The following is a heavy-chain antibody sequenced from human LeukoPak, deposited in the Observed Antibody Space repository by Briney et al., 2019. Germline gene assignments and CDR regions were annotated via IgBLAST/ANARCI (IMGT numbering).Heavy chain of an antibody. CDR1: GGSINSKSYY. CDR3: ARRSIGVTTVTNNWFDP. Sequence: SETLSLTCTDSGGSINSKSYYWGWIRQPAGKGLEWIASIYYSGSTYYNPSLKSRVTISVDTSQNQFSLKLSSVTAADTAVYYCARRSIGVTTVTNNWFDPWGQGTLVIVSS. J-gene: IGHJ5*02. D-gene: IGHD4-17*01. CDR2: IYYSGST. V-gene: IGHV4-39*01.